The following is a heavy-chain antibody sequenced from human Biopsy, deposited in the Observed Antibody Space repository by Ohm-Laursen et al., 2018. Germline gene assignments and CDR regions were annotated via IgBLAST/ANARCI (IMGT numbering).Heavy chain of an antibody. CDR3: TRSAGYGYDY. V-gene: IGHV3-73*01. D-gene: IGHD5-12*01. CDR2: IKKKSNNDAT. J-gene: IGHJ4*02. CDR1: GFNLSAFA. Sequence: GQTLSLTCAASGFNLSAFALHWVRQASGRGLEWVGRIKKKSNNDATAYAESMKGRFSIFRDDSKSTSFLQMNSLKIEDTAVYFCTRSAGYGYDYWGQGILVTVSS.